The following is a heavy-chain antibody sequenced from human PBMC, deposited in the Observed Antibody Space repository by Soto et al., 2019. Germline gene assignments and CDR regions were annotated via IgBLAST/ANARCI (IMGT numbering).Heavy chain of an antibody. CDR2: INPGNGDT. CDR1: GYSFTKYG. V-gene: IGHV1-3*01. Sequence: GASVKVSCKTSGYSFTKYGLHWVRQAPGQRLEWMGWINPGNGDTKYSQKFQGRVTITRDTSATPAYMELSSLRSEDSAVFYCARTDCSSTSCYNYYYYGMDVWGQGTTVTVSS. D-gene: IGHD2-2*01. J-gene: IGHJ6*02. CDR3: ARTDCSSTSCYNYYYYGMDV.